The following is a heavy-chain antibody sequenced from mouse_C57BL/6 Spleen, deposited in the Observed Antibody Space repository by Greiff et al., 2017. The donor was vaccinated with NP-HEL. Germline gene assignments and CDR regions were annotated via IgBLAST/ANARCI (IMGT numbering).Heavy chain of an antibody. CDR3: ARWGDYDDPFAY. CDR2: INPNNGGT. Sequence: EVQLQQSGPELVKPGASVKISCKASGYTFTDYYMNWVKQSHGKSLEWIGDINPNNGGTSYNQKFKGKATLTVDKSSSTAYMELRSLTSEDSAVYYCARWGDYDDPFAYWGQGTLVTVSA. J-gene: IGHJ3*01. V-gene: IGHV1-26*01. D-gene: IGHD2-4*01. CDR1: GYTFTDYY.